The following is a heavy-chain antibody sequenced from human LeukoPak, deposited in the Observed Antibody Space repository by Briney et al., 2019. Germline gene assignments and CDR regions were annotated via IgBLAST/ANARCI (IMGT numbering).Heavy chain of an antibody. Sequence: SVKVSCKASGGTFSSYAISWVRQAPGQGLEWMGGIIPIFGTANYAQKFQGRVTITADKSTSTAYMELSSLRSEDTAVYYCARDLGGSGSIWAYYFDYWGQGTLVTASS. CDR3: ARDLGGSGSIWAYYFDY. J-gene: IGHJ4*02. CDR2: IIPIFGTA. V-gene: IGHV1-69*06. CDR1: GGTFSSYA. D-gene: IGHD3-10*01.